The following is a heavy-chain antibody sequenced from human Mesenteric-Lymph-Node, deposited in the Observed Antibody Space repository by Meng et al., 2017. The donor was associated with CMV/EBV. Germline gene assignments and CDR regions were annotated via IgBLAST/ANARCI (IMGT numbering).Heavy chain of an antibody. CDR1: GLSVSTNY. J-gene: IGHJ4*02. V-gene: IGHV3-53*01. CDR3: ARNSKYAFDY. D-gene: IGHD1-7*01. Sequence: LSCAASGLSVSTNYMSWVRQAPGRGLEWVSGLSSDGTTYYADSVKGRFTISRDNSKSTLYLQMTTVRADDTAVYYCARNSKYAFDYWGQGTLVTVSS. CDR2: LSSDGTT.